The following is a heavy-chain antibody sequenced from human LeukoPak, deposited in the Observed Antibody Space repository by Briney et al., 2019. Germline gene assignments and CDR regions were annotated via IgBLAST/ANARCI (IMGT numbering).Heavy chain of an antibody. CDR2: INPNSGGT. D-gene: IGHD2-15*01. CDR1: GYTFTGSY. Sequence: ASVKVSCKASGYTFTGSYTHWVRQAPGQGLEWMGWINPNSGGTSSAQKFQGRVTMTRDTSISTAYMELSRLRSDDTALYYCARETRYCSGGRCYFNYWGPGTLVTVSS. CDR3: ARETRYCSGGRCYFNY. J-gene: IGHJ4*02. V-gene: IGHV1-2*02.